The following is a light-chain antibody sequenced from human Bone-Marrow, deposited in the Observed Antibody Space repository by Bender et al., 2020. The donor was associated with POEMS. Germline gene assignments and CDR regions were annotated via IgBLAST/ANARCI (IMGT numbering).Light chain of an antibody. CDR2: DVS. CDR3: SSYTTSSTQV. J-gene: IGLJ3*02. V-gene: IGLV2-14*03. Sequence: QSALTQPASVSGSPGQSVTISCTGTRSDVGGYAYVSWYQQHPGKAPNVVIYDVSDRPSGVSNRFSGPKSGNTASLTISGLQAEDEADYYCSSYTTSSTQVFGGGSKLTVL. CDR1: RSDVGGYAY.